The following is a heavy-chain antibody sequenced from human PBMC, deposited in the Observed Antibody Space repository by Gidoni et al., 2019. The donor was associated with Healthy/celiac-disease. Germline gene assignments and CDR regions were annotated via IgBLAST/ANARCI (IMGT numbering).Heavy chain of an antibody. D-gene: IGHD2-2*01. CDR3: ARKPAALDSFDL. CDR1: GGSSTSGGYY. J-gene: IGHJ3*01. Sequence: VQLQVSAPGLVTPSPTLSLTCTVSGGSSTSGGYYWSWIRQHPGKGLEWIGYIYYSGTTYYNPSLKSRVTISVDTSKNQFSLKLSSVIAADTAVYYCARKPAALDSFDLWGQGTMVTVSS. V-gene: IGHV4-31*03. CDR2: IYYSGTT.